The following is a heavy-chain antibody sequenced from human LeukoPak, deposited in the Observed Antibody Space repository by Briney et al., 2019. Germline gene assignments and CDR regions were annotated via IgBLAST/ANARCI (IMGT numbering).Heavy chain of an antibody. J-gene: IGHJ4*02. Sequence: GGSLRLSCATSGFTFSNNWMSWVRQAPGKGLEWVSTISGGGGSTYYADSVKGRFTISRDNSKNTLYLQVNSLRAEDTAVYYCAKGGKWDVTPFDYWGQGTLVTVSS. V-gene: IGHV3-23*01. CDR1: GFTFSNNW. CDR3: AKGGKWDVTPFDY. D-gene: IGHD1-26*01. CDR2: ISGGGGST.